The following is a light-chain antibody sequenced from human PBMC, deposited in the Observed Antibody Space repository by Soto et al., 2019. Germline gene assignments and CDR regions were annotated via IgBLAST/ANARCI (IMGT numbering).Light chain of an antibody. CDR1: QQITNW. V-gene: IGKV1-12*01. CDR3: QQANSFPLT. CDR2: NAY. Sequence: IQRTQSHSAVSASVGDNVSIKCRASQQITNWLALYQQQPGQAPPVLLYNAYNLQSGVPSRVSGSGTGTEFTLPISILQPEAVATNYCQQANSFPLTFGQGAKLHIK. J-gene: IGKJ1*01.